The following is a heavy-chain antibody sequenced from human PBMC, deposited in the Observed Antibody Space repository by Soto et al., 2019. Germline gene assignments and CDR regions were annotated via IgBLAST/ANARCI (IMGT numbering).Heavy chain of an antibody. CDR1: GYTFTSYG. CDR2: ISAYNGNT. CDR3: ARDLAVGLVDY. D-gene: IGHD6-19*01. J-gene: IGHJ4*02. V-gene: IGHV1-18*01. Sequence: QVQLVQSGAEVKKPGASVKVSCKASGYTFTSYGISWVRQAPGQGLEWMGWISAYNGNTKYTQKLQGRVTMTTDTSTSTGYMELRTLRSDDTAVYYCARDLAVGLVDYWGQGTLVTVSS.